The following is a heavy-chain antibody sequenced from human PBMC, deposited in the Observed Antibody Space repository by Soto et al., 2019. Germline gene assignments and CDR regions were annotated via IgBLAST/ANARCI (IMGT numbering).Heavy chain of an antibody. J-gene: IGHJ4*02. V-gene: IGHV1-18*01. CDR3: ARDREYSSGWCLDY. CDR2: ISAYNGNT. Sequence: ASVKVSCKASGGTFSSYAISWVRQAPGQGLEWMGWISAYNGNTNYAQKLQGRVIMTTDTSTSTAYMELRSLRSDDTAVYYCARDREYSSGWCLDYWGQGTLVTVSS. D-gene: IGHD6-19*01. CDR1: GGTFSSYA.